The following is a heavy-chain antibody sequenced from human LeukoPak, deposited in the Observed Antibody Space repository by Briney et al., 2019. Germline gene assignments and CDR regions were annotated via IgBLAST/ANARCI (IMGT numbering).Heavy chain of an antibody. Sequence: GGSLRLSCAASGFTFSSYAMSWVRQAPGKGLEWVSAIGGSGGSTYYADSVKGRFTISRDNSKNTLYLQMNSLRAEDTAVYYCAKPVEYYDSSGYYFPYFDYWGQGTLVTVSS. D-gene: IGHD3-22*01. CDR3: AKPVEYYDSSGYYFPYFDY. CDR2: IGGSGGST. CDR1: GFTFSSYA. J-gene: IGHJ4*02. V-gene: IGHV3-23*01.